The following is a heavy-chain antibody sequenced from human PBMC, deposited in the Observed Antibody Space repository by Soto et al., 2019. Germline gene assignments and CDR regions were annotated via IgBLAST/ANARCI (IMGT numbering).Heavy chain of an antibody. V-gene: IGHV1-58*01. Sequence: SVKVSCKASGFTFTSSAVQWVRQARGQRLEWIGWIVVGSGNTNYAQKFQERVTITRDMSTSTAYMELSSLRDEDTAVYYCARFSDHCSGGSCYPLFESWGQGTLVTVSS. D-gene: IGHD2-15*01. J-gene: IGHJ4*02. CDR1: GFTFTSSA. CDR2: IVVGSGNT. CDR3: ARFSDHCSGGSCYPLFES.